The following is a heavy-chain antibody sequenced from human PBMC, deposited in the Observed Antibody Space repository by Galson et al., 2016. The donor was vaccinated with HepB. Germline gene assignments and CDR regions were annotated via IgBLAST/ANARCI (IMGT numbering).Heavy chain of an antibody. CDR2: ISNDGSYE. V-gene: IGHV3-30*04. CDR3: AREGGVIPKFFYYGLDV. J-gene: IGHJ6*02. D-gene: IGHD3-10*01. CDR1: GFTFSRNA. Sequence: SLRLSCAVSGFTFSRNAMHWVRQAPGKGLEWVAVISNDGSYEYYAESVKGRFTVSRDISKNTLYLQMNSLRIEDTAVYYCAREGGVIPKFFYYGLDVWGQGTTVTVS.